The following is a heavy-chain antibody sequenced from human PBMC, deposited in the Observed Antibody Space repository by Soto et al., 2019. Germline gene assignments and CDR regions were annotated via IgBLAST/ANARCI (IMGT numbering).Heavy chain of an antibody. CDR1: GNSISATNW. J-gene: IGHJ4*02. V-gene: IGHV4-4*02. CDR3: ARDVGYHYDGSPSGQFDF. Sequence: SETRSRTWVVSGNSISATNWWSFFRQSPGKGLEWIGEIYHSGSTNYNPSLKSRVTISVDKSKNQFSLKLSSVTAADTAVYYCARDVGYHYDGSPSGQFDFWGQGTLVTVSS. D-gene: IGHD3-22*01. CDR2: IYHSGST.